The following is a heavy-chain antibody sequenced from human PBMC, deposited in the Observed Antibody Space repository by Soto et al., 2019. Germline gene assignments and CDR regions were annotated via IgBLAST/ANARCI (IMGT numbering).Heavy chain of an antibody. J-gene: IGHJ6*03. CDR3: AREYYYGSGSYYNVNYYYYYMDV. CDR2: IYHSGST. V-gene: IGHV4-4*02. Sequence: SETLSLTCAVSSFSISSSNWWSWVRQPPGKGLEWIGEIYHSGSTNYNPSLKSRVTISVDKSKNQFSLKLSSVTAADTAVYYCAREYYYGSGSYYNVNYYYYYMDVWGKGTTVTVSS. CDR1: SFSISSSNW. D-gene: IGHD3-10*01.